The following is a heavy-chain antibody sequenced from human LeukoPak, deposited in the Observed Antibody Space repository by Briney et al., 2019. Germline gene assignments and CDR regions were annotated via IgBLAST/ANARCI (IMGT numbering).Heavy chain of an antibody. Sequence: ASVKVSCKASGYTFTSYDISWVRQAPGQGLEWMGWMNPNSGNTGYVQKFQGRVTMTRNTSISTAYMELSSLRSEDTAVYYCARGVQFIAVAGTANYYFDYWGQGTLVTVSS. D-gene: IGHD6-19*01. CDR3: ARGVQFIAVAGTANYYFDY. V-gene: IGHV1-8*01. CDR1: GYTFTSYD. J-gene: IGHJ4*02. CDR2: MNPNSGNT.